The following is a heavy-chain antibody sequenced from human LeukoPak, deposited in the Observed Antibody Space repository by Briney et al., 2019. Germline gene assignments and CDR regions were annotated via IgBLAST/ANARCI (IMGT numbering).Heavy chain of an antibody. CDR3: ARDLSPSESSGYYYLNWFDP. CDR1: GGTFSSYA. J-gene: IGHJ5*02. CDR2: IIPILGIA. V-gene: IGHV1-69*04. Sequence: AASVKVSCKASGGTFSSYAISWVRQAPGQGLEWMGRIIPILGIANYAQKFQGRVTITADKSTSTAYMELSSLRSEDTAVYYCARDLSPSESSGYYYLNWFDPWGQGTLVTVSS. D-gene: IGHD3-22*01.